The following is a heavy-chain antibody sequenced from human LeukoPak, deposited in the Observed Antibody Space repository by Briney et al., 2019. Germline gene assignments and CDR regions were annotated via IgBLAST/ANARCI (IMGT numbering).Heavy chain of an antibody. CDR2: IYTSGST. Sequence: SETLSLTCTVSGGSISSGSYYWSWIRQPAGKGLEWIGRIYTSGSTNYNPSLKSRVTISVDRSKNQFSLKLSSVTAADTAVYYCARENQLAYFDYWGQGTLVTVSS. D-gene: IGHD6-6*01. V-gene: IGHV4-61*02. J-gene: IGHJ4*02. CDR3: ARENQLAYFDY. CDR1: GGSISSGSYY.